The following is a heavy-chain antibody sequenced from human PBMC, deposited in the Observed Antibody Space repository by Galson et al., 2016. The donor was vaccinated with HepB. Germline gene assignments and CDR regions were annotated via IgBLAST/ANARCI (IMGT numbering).Heavy chain of an antibody. CDR3: ATVVGDD. D-gene: IGHD1-26*01. J-gene: IGHJ4*02. V-gene: IGHV1-58*01. Sequence: ARGQRLEWIGWIVVGNGNTNYAQKLQQRVTITRDMSTNTAYMELSSLRSEDTAVYYCATVVGDDWGQGTLVTVSS. CDR2: IVVGNGNT.